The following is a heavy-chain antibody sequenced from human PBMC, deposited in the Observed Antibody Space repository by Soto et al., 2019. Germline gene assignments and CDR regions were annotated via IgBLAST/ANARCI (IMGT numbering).Heavy chain of an antibody. CDR3: ARFIMIFGVANLGSYFDY. CDR2: ISPSNGQT. V-gene: IGHV1-18*01. CDR1: GYTISNFG. J-gene: IGHJ4*02. Sequence: GASVKVSCKASGYTISNFGLSRVRQAPGQGLEWMGWISPSNGQTIYAQNFHCRVTMTTDTSTATAHMELRSLISDDTAVYYCARFIMIFGVANLGSYFDYWGQGTRVTVSS. D-gene: IGHD3-3*01.